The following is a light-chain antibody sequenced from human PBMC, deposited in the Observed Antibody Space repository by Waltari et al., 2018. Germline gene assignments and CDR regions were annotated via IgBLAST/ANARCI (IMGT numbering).Light chain of an antibody. V-gene: IGLV5-45*03. CDR2: YKSHSDN. CDR1: SGINVGTFG. J-gene: IGLJ3*02. CDR3: MIWHGSAWV. Sequence: QAVLTQPSSLSASAGASASLTCTLRSGINVGTFGIFWYHQTPGSPPRYLLNYKSHSDNQRGSGVPSRFSGSKDASANGGILLISGLQSDDEADYYCMIWHGSAWVFGGGTKLTVL.